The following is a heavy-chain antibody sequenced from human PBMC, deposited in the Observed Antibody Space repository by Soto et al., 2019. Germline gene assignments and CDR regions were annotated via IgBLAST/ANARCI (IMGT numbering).Heavy chain of an antibody. CDR1: GFTFSNAL. CDR3: TTGSTGRDY. J-gene: IGHJ4*02. D-gene: IGHD3-10*01. CDR2: VKSKSDGGTT. Sequence: EVQLVESGGGLVKPGGSLRLSCAASGFTFSNALMTWVRQAPGKGLEWVGRVKSKSDGGTTDYAAPVKGRFTISRDDSENTLYLQMNSLKGEDTGIYYCTTGSTGRDYWGQGTLVTVSS. V-gene: IGHV3-15*01.